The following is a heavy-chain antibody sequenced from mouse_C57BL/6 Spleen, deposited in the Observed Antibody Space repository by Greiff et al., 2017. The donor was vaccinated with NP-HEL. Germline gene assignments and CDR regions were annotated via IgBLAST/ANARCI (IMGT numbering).Heavy chain of an antibody. CDR1: GFNIKDYY. CDR3: ASSYYYGSSSWFAY. V-gene: IGHV14-2*01. J-gene: IGHJ3*01. D-gene: IGHD1-1*01. CDR2: IDPEDGET. Sequence: EVQLQQSGAELVKPGASVKLSCTASGFNIKDYYMHWVKQRTEQGLEWIGRIDPEDGETKSAPKFQGKATITADTSSNTAHLQLSSLTSEDTAVFSCASSYYYGSSSWFAYWGQGTLVTVSA.